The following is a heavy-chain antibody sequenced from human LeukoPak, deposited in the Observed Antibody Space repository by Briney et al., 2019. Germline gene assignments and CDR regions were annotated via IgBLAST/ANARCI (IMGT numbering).Heavy chain of an antibody. CDR2: IRYDGSNK. D-gene: IGHD2-2*01. J-gene: IGHJ5*02. CDR3: AKMEWSSTSCFQS. Sequence: PGGSLRLSCAASGFTSSSYGMHWVRQAPGKGLEWVAFIRYDGSNKYYADSVKGRFTISRDNSKNTLYLQMNSLRAEDTAVYYCAKMEWSSTSCFQSWGQGTLVTVSS. CDR1: GFTSSSYG. V-gene: IGHV3-30*02.